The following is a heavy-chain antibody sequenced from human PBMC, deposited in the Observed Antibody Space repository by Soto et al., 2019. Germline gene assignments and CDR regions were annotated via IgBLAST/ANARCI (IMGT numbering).Heavy chain of an antibody. D-gene: IGHD4-17*01. V-gene: IGHV3-23*01. J-gene: IGHJ3*02. Sequence: EVQLLESGGGLVQPGGSLRLSCAASGFSLRSYAMSWVRQAPGKGPEWVSGITASGGKTYYADSVKGRFTISRDNSKNTLYLQMNSLRAEDTAVYFCAKDPNGDYVGVFDIWGQGTMVTVSS. CDR3: AKDPNGDYVGVFDI. CDR2: ITASGGKT. CDR1: GFSLRSYA.